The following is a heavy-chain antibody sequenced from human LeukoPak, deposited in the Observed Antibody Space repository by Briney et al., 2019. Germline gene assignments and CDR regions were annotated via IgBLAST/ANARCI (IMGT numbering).Heavy chain of an antibody. D-gene: IGHD6-6*01. Sequence: GGSLRLSCAASGFTFSSYAMSWVRQAPGKGLEWVSAISGSGGSTYYADSVKGRFTISRDNSKNTLYLQMNSLRAEDTAVYYCAEVTGGSSSFSLDYWGQGTLVTVSS. J-gene: IGHJ4*02. V-gene: IGHV3-23*01. CDR1: GFTFSSYA. CDR2: ISGSGGST. CDR3: AEVTGGSSSFSLDY.